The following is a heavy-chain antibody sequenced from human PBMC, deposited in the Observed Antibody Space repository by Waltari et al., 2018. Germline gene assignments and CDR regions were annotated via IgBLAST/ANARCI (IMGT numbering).Heavy chain of an antibody. D-gene: IGHD2-2*01. J-gene: IGHJ4*02. V-gene: IGHV3-7*01. CDR2: MNDDGSQK. CDR3: AKSRGFEY. Sequence: EVQLVESGGGLVQPGGSLRLSCGASGFTFSRYWMSWVRQTQGKGLQWVANMNDDGSQKYYVDSVKGQFTISRDNAKNSLYLQMNSLRVEDTAVYYCAKSRGFEYWGQGALITVSS. CDR1: GFTFSRYW.